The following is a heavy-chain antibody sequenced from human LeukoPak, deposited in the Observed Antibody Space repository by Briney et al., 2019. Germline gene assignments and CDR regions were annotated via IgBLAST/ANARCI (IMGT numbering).Heavy chain of an antibody. J-gene: IGHJ5*02. D-gene: IGHD2-15*01. CDR3: AREVVVAATTHNWFDP. Sequence: ASVKVSCKASGYTFTGYYMHWVRQATGQGLEWMGWMNPNSGNTGYAQKFQGRVTITRNTSISTAYMELSSLRSEDTAVYYCAREVVVAATTHNWFDPWGQGTLVTVSS. CDR1: GYTFTGYY. V-gene: IGHV1-8*03. CDR2: MNPNSGNT.